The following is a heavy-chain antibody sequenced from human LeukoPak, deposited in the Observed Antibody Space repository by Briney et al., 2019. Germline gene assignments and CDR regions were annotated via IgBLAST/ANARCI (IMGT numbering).Heavy chain of an antibody. CDR3: AILWQTTVTTWRAFDY. J-gene: IGHJ4*02. Sequence: GASVKVSCKASGYTFTGYYMHRVRQAPGQGLEWMGRINPNSGGTNYAQKFQGRVTMTRDTSISTAYMELSRLRSDDTAVYYCAILWQTTVTTWRAFDYWGQGTLVTVSS. D-gene: IGHD4-17*01. V-gene: IGHV1-2*06. CDR2: INPNSGGT. CDR1: GYTFTGYY.